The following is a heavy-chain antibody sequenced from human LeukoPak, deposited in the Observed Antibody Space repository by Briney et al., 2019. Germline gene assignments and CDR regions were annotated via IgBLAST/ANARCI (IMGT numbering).Heavy chain of an antibody. CDR2: IKQDGSEK. J-gene: IGHJ2*01. V-gene: IGHV3-7*01. D-gene: IGHD3-22*01. CDR1: GFTFSSYW. Sequence: TGGSLRLSCAASGFTFSSYWMSWVRQAPGKGLEWVANIKQDGSEKYYVDSVKGRFTISRDNAKNSLYLQMNSLRAEDTAVYYCARHYYDSSGYSYWYFDLWGRGTLVTVSS. CDR3: ARHYYDSSGYSYWYFDL.